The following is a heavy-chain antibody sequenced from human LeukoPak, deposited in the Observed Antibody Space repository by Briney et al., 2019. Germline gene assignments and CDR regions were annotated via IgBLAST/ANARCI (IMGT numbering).Heavy chain of an antibody. CDR1: GFTFSSYG. CDR3: AKDGKGPLLGYYYYMDV. Sequence: GGSLRLSCAASGFTFSSYGMHWVRQAPGKGLEWVAFIRYDGSNKYYADSVKGRFTISRDNSKNTLYLQMNSLRAEDTAVYYCAKDGKGPLLGYYYYMDVWGKGTTVTVSS. J-gene: IGHJ6*03. CDR2: IRYDGSNK. D-gene: IGHD3-10*01. V-gene: IGHV3-30*02.